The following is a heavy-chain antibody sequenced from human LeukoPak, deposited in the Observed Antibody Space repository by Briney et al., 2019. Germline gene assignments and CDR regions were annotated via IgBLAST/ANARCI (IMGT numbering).Heavy chain of an antibody. CDR3: ARGGYDGDYVNNWFDP. CDR1: GYTFTGYY. V-gene: IGHV1-2*02. Sequence: ASVKVSCKASGYTFTGYYMHWVRQAPGQGLEWMGWINPSSGGTNYAQKFQGRVTMTRDTSISTAYMELSRLRSDDTAVYYCARGGYDGDYVNNWFDPWGQGTLVTVSS. CDR2: INPSSGGT. J-gene: IGHJ5*02. D-gene: IGHD4-17*01.